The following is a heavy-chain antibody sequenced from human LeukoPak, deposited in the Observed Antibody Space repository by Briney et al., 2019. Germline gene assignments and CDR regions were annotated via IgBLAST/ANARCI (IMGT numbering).Heavy chain of an antibody. CDR2: INHSGST. CDR3: ARAPIPNTAMAVYYFDY. D-gene: IGHD5-18*01. V-gene: IGHV4-34*01. J-gene: IGHJ4*02. CDR1: GGSFSGYY. Sequence: PSETLSLTCAVYGGSFSGYYWSWIRQPPGKGLEWSGEINHSGSTNYNPSLKSRVTISVDTSKNQFSLKLSSVTAADTAVYYCARAPIPNTAMAVYYFDYWGQGTLVTVSS.